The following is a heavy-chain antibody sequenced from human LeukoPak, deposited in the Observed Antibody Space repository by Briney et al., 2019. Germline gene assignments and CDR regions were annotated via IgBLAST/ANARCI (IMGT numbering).Heavy chain of an antibody. CDR3: ARDRYYYDSSGYYGRFDY. CDR2: INHSGST. V-gene: IGHV4-34*01. CDR1: GGSFSGYY. Sequence: PSETLSLTCAVYGGSFSGYYWSWIRQPPGKGLEWIGEINHSGSTNYNPSLKSRVTISVDTSKNQFSLKLSSVTAADTAVYYCARDRYYYDSSGYYGRFDYWGQGTLVTVSS. J-gene: IGHJ4*02. D-gene: IGHD3-22*01.